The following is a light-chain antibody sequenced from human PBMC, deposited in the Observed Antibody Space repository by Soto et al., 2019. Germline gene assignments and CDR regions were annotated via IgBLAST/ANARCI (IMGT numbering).Light chain of an antibody. CDR3: SSYTRNSTLV. CDR2: EVS. J-gene: IGLJ2*01. V-gene: IGLV2-14*01. Sequence: QSVLTQPASVSGSPGQSITISCTGTSSDVGGYNYVSWYQQHPGKAPKLMIYEVSNRPSGVSNRFSGSESGNTASLTISGLQAEDEADYYCSSYTRNSTLVFGGGTKLTVL. CDR1: SSDVGGYNY.